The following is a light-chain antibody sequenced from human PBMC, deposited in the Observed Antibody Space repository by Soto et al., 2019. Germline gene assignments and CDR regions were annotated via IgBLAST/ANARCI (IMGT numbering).Light chain of an antibody. V-gene: IGKV3-15*01. CDR2: GAS. CDR3: QQYNNWPWT. CDR1: QSISDT. J-gene: IGKJ1*01. Sequence: IVMTQSPATLSXSXXXXXTXXXXASQSISDTLAWYQQKPGQAPRLLIHGASTRATGFPARFSGSGSGTDFTLTISCLQSEDFAVYYCQQYNNWPWTFGQVTKVDIK.